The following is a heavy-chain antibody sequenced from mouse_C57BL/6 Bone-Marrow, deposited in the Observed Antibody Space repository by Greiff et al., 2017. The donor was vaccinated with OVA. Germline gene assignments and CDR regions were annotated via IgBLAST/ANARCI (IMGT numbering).Heavy chain of an antibody. Sequence: EVQGVESGGDLVKPGGSLKLSCAASGFTFSSYGMSWVRQTPDKRLEWVATISSGGSYTYYPDRVKGRFTISRDNAKNTLYLQMSSLKSEDTAMYYCARRGYSNGAMDYWGQGPSVTVSS. V-gene: IGHV5-6*01. CDR3: ARRGYSNGAMDY. D-gene: IGHD2-5*01. CDR1: GFTFSSYG. CDR2: ISSGGSYT. J-gene: IGHJ4*01.